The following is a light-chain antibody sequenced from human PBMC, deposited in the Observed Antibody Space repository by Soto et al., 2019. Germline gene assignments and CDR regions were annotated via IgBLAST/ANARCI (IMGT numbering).Light chain of an antibody. CDR1: QGISTW. J-gene: IGKJ1*01. CDR3: QQYNSYSWT. CDR2: HAS. Sequence: DIHMTQSASSVSASVGYRVTITCRASQGISTWLAWYQQKTGEAPKLLINHASNLRSGVPSRCSGSGSGTDVTLTISSLPPDDVATYYCQQYNSYSWTFGQGTKVDI. V-gene: IGKV1-12*01.